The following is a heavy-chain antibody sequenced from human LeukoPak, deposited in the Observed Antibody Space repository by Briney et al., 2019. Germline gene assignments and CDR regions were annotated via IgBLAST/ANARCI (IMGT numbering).Heavy chain of an antibody. J-gene: IGHJ6*03. D-gene: IGHD2-2*01. CDR3: ARGAIVVVPAALYYYYYMDV. CDR2: INHSGST. Sequence: SETLSLTCAVYGGSFSGYYWSWIRQPPGKGLEWIGEINHSGSTNYNPSLKSRVTISVDTSKNQFSLKLSSVTAADTAVYYCARGAIVVVPAALYYYYYMDVGGKGTTVTVSS. CDR1: GGSFSGYY. V-gene: IGHV4-34*01.